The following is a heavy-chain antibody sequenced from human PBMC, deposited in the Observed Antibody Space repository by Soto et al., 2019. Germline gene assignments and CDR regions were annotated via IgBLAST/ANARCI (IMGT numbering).Heavy chain of an antibody. V-gene: IGHV1-18*01. CDR1: GYTFTSYG. J-gene: IGHJ1*01. CDR3: AKDRGIVVVVAATFYFQH. D-gene: IGHD2-15*01. CDR2: ISAYNGNT. Sequence: ASVKVSCKASGYTFTSYGISWVRQAPGQGLEWMGWISAYNGNTNYAQKLQGRVTMTTDTSTSTAYMELRSLRSDDTAVYYCAKDRGIVVVVAATFYFQHWGQGTLVTVSS.